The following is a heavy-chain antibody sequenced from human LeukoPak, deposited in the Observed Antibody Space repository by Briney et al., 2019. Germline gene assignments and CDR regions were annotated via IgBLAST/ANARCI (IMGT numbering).Heavy chain of an antibody. CDR3: ARSRYDVVYFDY. J-gene: IGHJ4*02. CDR2: ISYDGSNK. V-gene: IGHV3-30*03. CDR1: GFTFSSYG. Sequence: GGSLRLSCAASGFTFSSYGMHWVRQAPGKGLEWVAVISYDGSNKYYADSVKGRFTISRDNSKNTLYLQMNSLRAEDTAVYYCARSRYDVVYFDYWGQGTLVTVSS. D-gene: IGHD3-3*01.